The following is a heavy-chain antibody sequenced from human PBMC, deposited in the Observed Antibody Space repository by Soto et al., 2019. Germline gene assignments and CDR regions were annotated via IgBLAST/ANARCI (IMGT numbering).Heavy chain of an antibody. J-gene: IGHJ5*02. CDR3: AREGGGSTYNWFDP. D-gene: IGHD2-15*01. CDR1: GFTFSSYS. CDR2: ISSSSSTI. V-gene: IGHV3-48*04. Sequence: GGSLRLSCAASGFTFSSYSMNWVRQAPGKGLEWVSYISSSSSTIYYADSVKGRFTISRDNAKNSLYLQMNSLRAEDTAVYSCAREGGGSTYNWFDPGGQGTLVTVSP.